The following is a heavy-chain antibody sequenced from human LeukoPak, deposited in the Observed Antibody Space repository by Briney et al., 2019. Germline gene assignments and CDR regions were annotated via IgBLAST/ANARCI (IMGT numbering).Heavy chain of an antibody. CDR3: ARPTETTAGYYFDY. Sequence: ASVKVSCKASGYSFIHSGLSWVRQAPGQGLEWMGWLNPYNGDTNFAQNLQGGVTMTRDKSTNTAYMELRSLRSDDTAVYYCARPTETTAGYYFDYWGQGTLVTVSS. J-gene: IGHJ4*02. CDR2: LNPYNGDT. V-gene: IGHV1-18*01. CDR1: GYSFIHSG. D-gene: IGHD1/OR15-1a*01.